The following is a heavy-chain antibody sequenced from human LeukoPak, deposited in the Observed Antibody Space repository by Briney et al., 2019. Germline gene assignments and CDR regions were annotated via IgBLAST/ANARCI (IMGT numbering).Heavy chain of an antibody. Sequence: ASVKVSCKASGYTFTGYYMHWVRQAPGQGLEWMGWINPNGGGTNYAQKFQGRVTMTRDTSISTAYMELSRLRSDDTAVYYCVAWTTPRRSKGFDYWGQGTLVTVSS. CDR3: VAWTTPRRSKGFDY. V-gene: IGHV1-2*02. CDR1: GYTFTGYY. D-gene: IGHD4-11*01. CDR2: INPNGGGT. J-gene: IGHJ4*02.